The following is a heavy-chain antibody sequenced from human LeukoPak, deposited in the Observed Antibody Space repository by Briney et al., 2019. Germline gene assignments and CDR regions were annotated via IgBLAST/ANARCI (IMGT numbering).Heavy chain of an antibody. V-gene: IGHV1-2*02. CDR3: AGMTPYSSGRGY. D-gene: IGHD6-19*01. CDR2: INPNSGGT. J-gene: IGHJ4*02. CDR1: GYTFTGYY. Sequence: ASVKVSCKASGYTFTGYYMHWVRQAPGQGLEWMGWINPNSGGTNYAQKFQGRVTMTRDTSISTAYMELSRLRSDDTAVYYCAGMTPYSSGRGYWGQGTLVTVSS.